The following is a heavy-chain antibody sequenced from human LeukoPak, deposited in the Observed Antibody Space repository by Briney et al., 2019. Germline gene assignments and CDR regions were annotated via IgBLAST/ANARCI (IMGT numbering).Heavy chain of an antibody. CDR3: AKGGSVQPYYYGMDV. Sequence: GRSLRLSCAASGFIFNNYAMNWVRQAPGKGLEWVSGLSGSGNNIFYAASVRGRFTISRDNSKNTVNLQMISLTAADTAVYFCAKGGSVQPYYYGMDVWGQGTTVIVSS. CDR1: GFIFNNYA. V-gene: IGHV3-23*01. J-gene: IGHJ6*02. CDR2: LSGSGNNI. D-gene: IGHD3-16*01.